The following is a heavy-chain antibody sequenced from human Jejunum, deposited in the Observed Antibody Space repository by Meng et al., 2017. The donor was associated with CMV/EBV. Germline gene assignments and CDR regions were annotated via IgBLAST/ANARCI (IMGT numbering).Heavy chain of an antibody. CDR1: YTFSSYA. V-gene: IGHV3-30*02. CDR3: AKDRGSGGNGYGMDV. Sequence: YTFSSYAMYWVRPAPGKGLEWVAFTRYDGVDKYHADSVKGRFTISKDFSKNTLNLQMDSLRVEDTAVYYCAKDRGSGGNGYGMDVGGQGTTVTVSS. CDR2: TRYDGVDK. J-gene: IGHJ6*02. D-gene: IGHD2-15*01.